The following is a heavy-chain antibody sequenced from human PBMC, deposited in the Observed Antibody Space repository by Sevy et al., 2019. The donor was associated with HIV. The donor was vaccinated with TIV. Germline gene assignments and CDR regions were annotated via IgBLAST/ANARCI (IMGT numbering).Heavy chain of an antibody. D-gene: IGHD3-16*02. Sequence: GGSLRLSCTASGFNFDDYAMFWIRQVPGQGLEWVSGINWNGARKDNADSAKGRFTISRDNVSKSLYLQMSSLRPDDTAFYYCAKDRLGLLSLGELSFDHWGQGTLVTVSS. J-gene: IGHJ4*02. V-gene: IGHV3-9*01. CDR1: GFNFDDYA. CDR3: AKDRLGLLSLGELSFDH. CDR2: INWNGARK.